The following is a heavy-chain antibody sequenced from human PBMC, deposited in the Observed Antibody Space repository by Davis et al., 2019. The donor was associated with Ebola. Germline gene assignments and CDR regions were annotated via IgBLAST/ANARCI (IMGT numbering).Heavy chain of an antibody. Sequence: MPSETLSLTCTVPGGSMSGYYWSWIRQSPGKGLQWIGYLSYTGSTYYNPSLKSRVAISVDTSKNQFSLKLSSVTAADTAVYYCASVRRGFDPWGQGTLVTVSS. V-gene: IGHV4-59*01. CDR3: ASVRRGFDP. CDR1: GGSMSGYY. J-gene: IGHJ5*02. CDR2: LSYTGST. D-gene: IGHD3-10*01.